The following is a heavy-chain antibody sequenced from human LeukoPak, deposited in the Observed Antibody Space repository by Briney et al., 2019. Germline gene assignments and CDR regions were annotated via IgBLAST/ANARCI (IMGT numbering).Heavy chain of an antibody. CDR2: ISAYNGNT. CDR1: GYTFTSYG. D-gene: IGHD3-10*01. Sequence: ASVKVSCKASGYTFTSYGTSWVRQAPGQGLEWMGWISAYNGNTNYAQKLQGRVTMTTDTSTSTAYMELRSLRSDDTAVYYCARDTRFGALMYYYYYMDVWGKGTTVTISS. CDR3: ARDTRFGALMYYYYYMDV. V-gene: IGHV1-18*01. J-gene: IGHJ6*03.